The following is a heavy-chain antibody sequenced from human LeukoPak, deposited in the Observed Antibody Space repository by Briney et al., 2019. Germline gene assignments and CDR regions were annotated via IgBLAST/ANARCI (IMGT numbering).Heavy chain of an antibody. CDR3: ARDLSDFWSGYYPSGFDY. D-gene: IGHD3-3*01. CDR1: GFTFSNYN. CDR2: ISSSTRYI. V-gene: IGHV3-21*01. J-gene: IGHJ4*02. Sequence: PGGSLRLSCADSGFTFSNYNINWVRQAPGQGLEWVSSISSSTRYIYYADSVKGRFTISRDNAKNSLYLQMNSLRAEDTAVYYCARDLSDFWSGYYPSGFDYWGQGTLVTVSS.